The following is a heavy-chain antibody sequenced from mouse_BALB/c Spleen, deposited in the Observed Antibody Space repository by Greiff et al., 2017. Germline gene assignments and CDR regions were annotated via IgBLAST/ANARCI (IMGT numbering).Heavy chain of an antibody. Sequence: DVKLVESGGGLVQPGGSMKLSCVASGFTFSNYWMNWVRQSPEKGLEWVAEIRLKSNNYATHYAESVKGRFTISRDDSKSSVYLQMNNLRAEDTGIYYCTRTLNWSWFAYWGQGTLVTVSA. CDR2: IRLKSNNYAT. CDR1: GFTFSNYW. V-gene: IGHV6-6*02. J-gene: IGHJ3*01. CDR3: TRTLNWSWFAY. D-gene: IGHD4-1*01.